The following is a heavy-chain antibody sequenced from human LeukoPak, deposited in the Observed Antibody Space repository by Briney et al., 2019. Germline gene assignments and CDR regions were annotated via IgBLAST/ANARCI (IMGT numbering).Heavy chain of an antibody. CDR1: GFTFSSYA. CDR2: ISGSGGST. V-gene: IGHV3-23*01. CDR3: ARDGHYTIYELRFDY. J-gene: IGHJ4*02. D-gene: IGHD5/OR15-5a*01. Sequence: PGGSLRLSCAASGFTFSSYAMSWVRQAPGKGLEWVSAISGSGGSTYYADSVKGRFTISRDNSKNTLYLQMNSLRAEDTAVYYCARDGHYTIYELRFDYWGQGALVTVSS.